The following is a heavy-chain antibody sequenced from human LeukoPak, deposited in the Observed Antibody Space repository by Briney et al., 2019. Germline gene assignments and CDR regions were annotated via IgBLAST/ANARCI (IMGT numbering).Heavy chain of an antibody. CDR3: ARATIFGWFDP. V-gene: IGHV3-21*01. Sequence: GGSLRLSCAASGLTFSSYSMNWVRQAPWKGLEWVSSISSSSSYIYYADSVKGRFTISRDNAKNSLYLQMNSLRAEDTAVYYCARATIFGWFDPWGQGTLVTVSS. CDR2: ISSSSSYI. D-gene: IGHD3-9*01. CDR1: GLTFSSYS. J-gene: IGHJ5*02.